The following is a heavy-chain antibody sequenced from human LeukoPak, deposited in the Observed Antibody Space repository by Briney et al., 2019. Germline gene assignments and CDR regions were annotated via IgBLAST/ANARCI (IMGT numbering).Heavy chain of an antibody. Sequence: SETLSLTCSVSGGSISTYYWSWIRQPPGKGLEWIGYIYYSGSTNYNPSLKSRVTISVDTSKSQFSLKLSSVTAADTAVYYCARLGGYGYFDYWGQGTLVTVSS. CDR3: ARLGGYGYFDY. CDR2: IYYSGST. CDR1: GGSISTYY. J-gene: IGHJ4*02. D-gene: IGHD5-12*01. V-gene: IGHV4-59*01.